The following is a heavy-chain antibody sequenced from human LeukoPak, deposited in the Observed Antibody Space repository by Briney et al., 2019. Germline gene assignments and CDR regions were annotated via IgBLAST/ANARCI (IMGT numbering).Heavy chain of an antibody. Sequence: GESLKISCKGSGYTFTNYWIGWVRQMPGKGLEFMGIIYPGDSDTRYSPSFQGQVTISADKSISTAYLRWSSLKASDTAMYYCARQEYYDTSGFYSHFDYWGQGTLVTVSS. D-gene: IGHD3-22*01. V-gene: IGHV5-51*01. CDR2: IYPGDSDT. CDR3: ARQEYYDTSGFYSHFDY. J-gene: IGHJ4*02. CDR1: GYTFTNYW.